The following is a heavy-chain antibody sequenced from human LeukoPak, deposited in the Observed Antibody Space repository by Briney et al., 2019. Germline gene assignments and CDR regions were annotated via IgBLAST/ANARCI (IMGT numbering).Heavy chain of an antibody. D-gene: IGHD4-17*01. Sequence: PGGSLRLSCAASGFTFSSYETNWVRQAPGKGLEWVSYISSSGSTIYYADSVKGRFTISRDNAKNSLYLQMNSLRAEDTAVYYCARDAMTTDFDYWGQGTLVTVSS. CDR2: ISSSGSTI. J-gene: IGHJ4*02. CDR3: ARDAMTTDFDY. CDR1: GFTFSSYE. V-gene: IGHV3-48*03.